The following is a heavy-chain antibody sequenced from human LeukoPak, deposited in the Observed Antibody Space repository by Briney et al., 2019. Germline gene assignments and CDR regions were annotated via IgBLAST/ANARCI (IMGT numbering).Heavy chain of an antibody. CDR3: ARGYQVGASSVLSGRWLAAY. D-gene: IGHD1-26*01. J-gene: IGHJ4*02. V-gene: IGHV3-30*02. CDR2: IRYDGSNK. CDR1: GFTFSSYG. Sequence: PGGSLRLSCAASGFTFSSYGMHWVRQAPGKGLEWVAFIRYDGSNKYYADSVKGRFTISRDNSKNTLYLQMNSLRAEDTAVYYCARGYQVGASSVLSGRWLAAYWGQGTLVTVSS.